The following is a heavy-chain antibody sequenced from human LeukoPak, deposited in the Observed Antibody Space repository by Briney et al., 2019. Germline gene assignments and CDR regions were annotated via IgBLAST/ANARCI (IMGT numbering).Heavy chain of an antibody. D-gene: IGHD3-16*01. V-gene: IGHV3-48*03. CDR3: ARGHPDGGRFCDY. CDR1: GFTFSSYE. Sequence: GGSLRLSCAASGFTFSSYEMDWVRQAPGKGLEWVSYISSSGSTIYYADSVKGRFTISRDNAKNSLYLQMNSLRAEDTAVYYCARGHPDGGRFCDYWGQGTLVTVSS. CDR2: ISSSGSTI. J-gene: IGHJ4*02.